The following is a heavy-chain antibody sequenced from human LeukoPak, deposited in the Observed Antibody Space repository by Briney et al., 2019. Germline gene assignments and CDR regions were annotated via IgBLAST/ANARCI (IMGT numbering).Heavy chain of an antibody. J-gene: IGHJ5*02. V-gene: IGHV1-69*05. CDR3: ARDPGYCSSTSCYANWFDP. CDR2: IIPIFGTA. D-gene: IGHD2-2*03. CDR1: GGTFSSYA. Sequence: ASVKVSCKASGGTFSSYAISWVRQAPGQGLEWMGGIIPIFGTANYAQKFQGRVTITTDESTSTAYMELSSLRSEDTAVYYCARDPGYCSSTSCYANWFDPWGQGTLVTVSS.